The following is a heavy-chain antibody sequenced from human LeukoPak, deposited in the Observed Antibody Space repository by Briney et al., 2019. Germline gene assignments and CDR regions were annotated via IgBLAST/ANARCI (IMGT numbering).Heavy chain of an antibody. V-gene: IGHV3-7*03. CDR1: GFTLSSYW. J-gene: IGHJ5*02. CDR2: IKQDGSEK. Sequence: GGSLRLSCVASGFTLSSYWMSWVRQAPGKGLEWVANIKQDGSEKYYVDSVKGRFTISRDNAKNSLYLQMNSLRAEDTAVYYCARVRRITIFGVAPRGWFDPWGQGTLVTVSS. CDR3: ARVRRITIFGVAPRGWFDP. D-gene: IGHD3-3*01.